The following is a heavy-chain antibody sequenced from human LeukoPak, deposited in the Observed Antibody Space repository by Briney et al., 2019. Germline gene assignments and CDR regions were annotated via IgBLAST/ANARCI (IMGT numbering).Heavy chain of an antibody. J-gene: IGHJ4*02. Sequence: PGGSLRLSCAASGFTFSSYAISWVRQAPGKGLEWVSSISGSGGSTYYADSVKGRFTVSRDNSKNTLYLQMNSLRAEDTAVYYCAKDALSSGSYYGARVFDYWGQGTLVTVSS. V-gene: IGHV3-23*01. CDR2: ISGSGGST. CDR1: GFTFSSYA. CDR3: AKDALSSGSYYGARVFDY. D-gene: IGHD1-26*01.